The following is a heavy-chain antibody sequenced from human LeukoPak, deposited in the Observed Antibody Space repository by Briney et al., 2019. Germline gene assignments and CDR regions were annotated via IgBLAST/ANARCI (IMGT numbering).Heavy chain of an antibody. Sequence: SETLSLTCTVSGGSISSYYWSWIRQPAGKGLEWIGRIYTSGSTNYNPSLKSRVTMSVDTSKNQFSLKLSSVTAADTAVYYCARGGEYQLLYNWFDPWGQGTLVTVSS. CDR1: GGSISSYY. CDR2: IYTSGST. V-gene: IGHV4-4*07. D-gene: IGHD2-2*01. J-gene: IGHJ5*02. CDR3: ARGGEYQLLYNWFDP.